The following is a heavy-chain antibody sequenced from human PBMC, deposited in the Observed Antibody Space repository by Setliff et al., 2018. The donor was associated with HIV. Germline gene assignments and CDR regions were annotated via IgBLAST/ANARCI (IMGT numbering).Heavy chain of an antibody. Sequence: PSETLSLTCTVSGYSISSRYYWGWIRQSPGKGLEWIGSIYHSGSTQYNPSLKSRVTMSEETSKNQFSLKLKSVTAADTAIYFCARGKGGLVGPAEFDYWGPGTLVTVSS. V-gene: IGHV4-38-2*02. CDR2: IYHSGST. CDR1: GYSISSRYY. J-gene: IGHJ4*02. CDR3: ARGKGGLVGPAEFDY. D-gene: IGHD1-26*01.